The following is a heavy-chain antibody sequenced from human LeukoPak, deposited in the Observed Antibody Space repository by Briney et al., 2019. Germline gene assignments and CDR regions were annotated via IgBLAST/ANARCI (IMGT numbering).Heavy chain of an antibody. CDR2: IYYSGST. J-gene: IGHJ4*02. V-gene: IGHV4-59*08. CDR3: ARIQRVTVTLDY. CDR1: GGSISSYY. D-gene: IGHD4-4*01. Sequence: ETLSLTCTVSGGSISSYYWSWIRQPPGKGPEWIGYIYYSGSTNYNPSLKSRVTISVDTSKNQFSLKLSSVTAADTAVYYCARIQRVTVTLDYWGQGTLVTVSS.